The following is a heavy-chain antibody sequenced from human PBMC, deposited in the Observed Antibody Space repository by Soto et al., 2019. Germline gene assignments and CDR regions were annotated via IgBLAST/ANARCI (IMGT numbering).Heavy chain of an antibody. J-gene: IGHJ4*02. CDR2: IYHSGST. D-gene: IGHD6-19*01. CDR1: GDSITNDGYF. CDR3: ASTRYNSGWYGLFDY. V-gene: IGHV4-31*11. Sequence: SETLSLTCAVSGDSITNDGYFWSWIRQPPGKGLEWLGYIYHSGSTYSNPSLKSRLTISLDTSKSQFSLKLRSVTAADTAVYYRASTRYNSGWYGLFDYWGQGILVTVSS.